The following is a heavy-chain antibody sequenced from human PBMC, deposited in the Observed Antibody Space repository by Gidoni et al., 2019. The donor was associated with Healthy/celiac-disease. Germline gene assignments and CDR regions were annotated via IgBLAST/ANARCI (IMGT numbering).Heavy chain of an antibody. D-gene: IGHD1-1*01. Sequence: QLQLQESGPGLVKPSETLSLTCTVSGGSISSSSYYWGWIRQPPGKGLEWIGSIYYSGSTYYNPSLKSRVTISVDTSKNQFSLKLSSVTAADTAVYYCARLKGTWRSPNWYFDLWGRGTLVTVSS. CDR3: ARLKGTWRSPNWYFDL. CDR1: GGSISSSSYY. CDR2: IYYSGST. J-gene: IGHJ2*01. V-gene: IGHV4-39*01.